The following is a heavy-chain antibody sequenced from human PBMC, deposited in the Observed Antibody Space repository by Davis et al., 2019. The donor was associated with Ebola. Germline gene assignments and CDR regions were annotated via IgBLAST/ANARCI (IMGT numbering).Heavy chain of an antibody. CDR3: AKDLTYYYDSSGYYSRNYGMDV. D-gene: IGHD3-22*01. J-gene: IGHJ6*02. V-gene: IGHV3-30*02. Sequence: GGSLRLSCAASGFTFSSYGMHWVRQAPGKGLEWVAVIWYDGSNKYYADSVKGRFTISRDNSKNTLYLQMNSLRAEDTAVYYCAKDLTYYYDSSGYYSRNYGMDVWGQGTTVTVSS. CDR1: GFTFSSYG. CDR2: IWYDGSNK.